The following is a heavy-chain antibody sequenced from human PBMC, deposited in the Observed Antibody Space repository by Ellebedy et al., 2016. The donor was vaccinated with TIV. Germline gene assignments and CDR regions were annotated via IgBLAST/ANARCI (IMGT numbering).Heavy chain of an antibody. CDR2: IYWNDDE. J-gene: IGHJ4*02. CDR3: AHSWGFH. D-gene: IGHD7-27*01. CDR1: GFSLSPSGVG. V-gene: IGHV2-5*01. Sequence: SGPTLVKPTQTLTLTCTFSGFSLSPSGVGVGWVRQPPGKPLEWLAIIYWNDDELYSPTLKNRLTITKDTSKNQVVLRMTNMDHVDTATYYCAHSWGFHWGQGTLVTVSS.